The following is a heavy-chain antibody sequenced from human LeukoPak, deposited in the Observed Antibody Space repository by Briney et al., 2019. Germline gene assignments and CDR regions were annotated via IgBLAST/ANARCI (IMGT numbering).Heavy chain of an antibody. Sequence: SETLSLTCTVSGGFISPFYWLWIRQPPGKGLEWIGYIYYSGGTNSNPSLRSRLTMSVDTSKNQVSLKLSSVTAADTAIYYCARRAAAVGTFYMDVWGEGTTVTVSS. J-gene: IGHJ6*03. D-gene: IGHD6-13*01. V-gene: IGHV4-59*01. CDR3: ARRAAAVGTFYMDV. CDR2: IYYSGGT. CDR1: GGFISPFY.